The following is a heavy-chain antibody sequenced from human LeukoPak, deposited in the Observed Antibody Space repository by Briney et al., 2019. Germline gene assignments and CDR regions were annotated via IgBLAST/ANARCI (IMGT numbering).Heavy chain of an antibody. Sequence: SETLSLTCAVYGGSFSGYYWSWIRQPPGKGLEWIGEINHSGSTNYNPSLKSRVTISVDTSKNQFSLKLSSVTAADTAVYYCARGYPYCSSTSCRTYHYYYYYYMDVWGKGTTVTVSS. V-gene: IGHV4-34*01. CDR1: GGSFSGYY. J-gene: IGHJ6*03. CDR2: INHSGST. CDR3: ARGYPYCSSTSCRTYHYYYYYYMDV. D-gene: IGHD2-2*01.